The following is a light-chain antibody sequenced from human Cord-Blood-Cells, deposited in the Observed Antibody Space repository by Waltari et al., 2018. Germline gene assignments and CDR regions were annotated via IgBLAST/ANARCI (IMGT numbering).Light chain of an antibody. V-gene: IGKV1-39*01. CDR1: QSISSY. CDR2: DAS. CDR3: QQSDSTPFT. Sequence: DIQMTQSPPSLSASVGDRVTITCRASQSISSYLNWYQQKPGKAPKLLIYDASSLQSGVPSRFSGSGSGTDFTLTISSLQPEDFATYYCQQSDSTPFTFGPGTKVDIK. J-gene: IGKJ3*01.